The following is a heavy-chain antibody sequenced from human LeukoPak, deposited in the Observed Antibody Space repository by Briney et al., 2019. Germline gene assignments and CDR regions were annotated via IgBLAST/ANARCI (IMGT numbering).Heavy chain of an antibody. V-gene: IGHV1-8*01. CDR3: ARAPVTTIRLDYYYYYGMDV. CDR1: GYTFTSYD. J-gene: IGHJ6*02. CDR2: MNPNSGNT. Sequence: ASVKVSCKASGYTFTSYDINWVRQATGQGLEWMGWMNPNSGNTGYAQKFQGRVTMTRNTSISTAYMELSSLRSEDTAVYYCARAPVTTIRLDYYYYYGMDVWGQGPRSPSP. D-gene: IGHD4-17*01.